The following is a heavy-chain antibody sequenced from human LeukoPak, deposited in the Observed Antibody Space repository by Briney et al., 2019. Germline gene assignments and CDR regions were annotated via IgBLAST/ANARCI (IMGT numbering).Heavy chain of an antibody. CDR3: ARLARYVYCSSTSCRDY. CDR1: GGSISSSSYY. D-gene: IGHD2-2*01. J-gene: IGHJ4*02. V-gene: IGHV4-39*01. CDR2: IYYSGST. Sequence: PSETLSLTCTVSGGSISSSSYYWGWIRQPPGKGLEWIVSIYYSGSTYYHQSLKSRVTISVDTSKNQFSLKLSSVTAADTAVYYCARLARYVYCSSTSCRDYWGQGTLVTVSS.